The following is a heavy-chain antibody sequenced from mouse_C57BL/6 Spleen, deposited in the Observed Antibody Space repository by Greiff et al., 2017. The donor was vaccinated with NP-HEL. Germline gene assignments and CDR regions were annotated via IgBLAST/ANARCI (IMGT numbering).Heavy chain of an antibody. J-gene: IGHJ3*01. CDR1: GYSFTSYY. Sequence: VKVVESGPELVKPGASVKISCKASGYSFTSYYIHWVKQRPGQGLEWIGWIYPGSGNTKYNEKFKGKATLTADTSSSTAYMQLSSLTSEDSAVYYCARSGYYGNYKAWFAYWGQGTLVTVSA. D-gene: IGHD2-1*01. V-gene: IGHV1-66*01. CDR2: IYPGSGNT. CDR3: ARSGYYGNYKAWFAY.